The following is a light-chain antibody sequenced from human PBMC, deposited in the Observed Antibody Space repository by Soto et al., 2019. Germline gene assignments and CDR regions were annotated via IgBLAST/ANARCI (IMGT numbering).Light chain of an antibody. Sequence: QAVVTQEPSLTVSPGGTVTLTCGSSTGAVTSGHYPYWFQQKPGQAPRTLIYDTSNKHSWTPDRFSGSLLGGKAALTLSGAQPEDEDEYYCLLSYSGALVVFGGRTKLTVL. CDR3: LLSYSGALVV. CDR2: DTS. V-gene: IGLV7-46*01. J-gene: IGLJ2*01. CDR1: TGAVTSGHY.